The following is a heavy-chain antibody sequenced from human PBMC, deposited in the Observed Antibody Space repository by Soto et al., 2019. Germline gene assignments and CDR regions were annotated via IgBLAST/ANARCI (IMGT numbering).Heavy chain of an antibody. J-gene: IGHJ4*02. V-gene: IGHV5-51*01. D-gene: IGHD2-15*01. Sequence: GESLKISCQGSGYSFTNYWIGWVRQMPGKGLEWMGIIYPSDSDTRYSPSFQGQVTISADKSITTAYLQWSSLKASDTAMYYCARLLPGRNGNNYFDYWGQGTLVTVSS. CDR2: IYPSDSDT. CDR3: ARLLPGRNGNNYFDY. CDR1: GYSFTNYW.